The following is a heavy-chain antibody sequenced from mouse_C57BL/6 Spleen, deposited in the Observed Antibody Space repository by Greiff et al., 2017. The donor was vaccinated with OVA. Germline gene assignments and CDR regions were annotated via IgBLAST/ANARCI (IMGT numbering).Heavy chain of an antibody. CDR3: TRGYDYDGDYFDY. J-gene: IGHJ2*01. D-gene: IGHD2-4*01. V-gene: IGHV6-3*01. CDR1: GFTFSNYW. Sequence: EVKVEESGGGLVQPGGSMKLSCVASGFTFSNYWMNWVRQSPEKGLEWVAQIRLKSDNYATHYAESVKGRFTISRDDSKSSVYLQMNNLRAEDTGIYYCTRGYDYDGDYFDYWGQGTTLTVSS. CDR2: IRLKSDNYAT.